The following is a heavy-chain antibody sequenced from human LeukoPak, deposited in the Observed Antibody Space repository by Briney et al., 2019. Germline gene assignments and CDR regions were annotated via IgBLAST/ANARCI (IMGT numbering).Heavy chain of an antibody. V-gene: IGHV2-70*01. J-gene: IGHJ4*02. CDR1: GFSLSTRGMC. CDR2: IEWDDDK. D-gene: IGHD3-16*02. CDR3: ARIRGYDYVWGSYRSYYFDY. Sequence: SGPTLVNPTHTLTLTCTFSGFSLSTRGMCVSWIRQPPGKALESLATIEWDDDKYYSTSLKTRLTISKDTSKNQVVLIMTNMDPVDTATYYCARIRGYDYVWGSYRSYYFDYWGQGTLVTVSS.